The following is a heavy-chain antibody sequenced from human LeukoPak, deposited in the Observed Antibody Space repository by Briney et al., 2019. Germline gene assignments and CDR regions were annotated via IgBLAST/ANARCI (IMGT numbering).Heavy chain of an antibody. V-gene: IGHV4-61*01. CDR1: GGSISSGSHY. CDR2: IHYSGST. J-gene: IGHJ3*02. CDR3: AKHDYGGNHDAFDI. D-gene: IGHD4-23*01. Sequence: SETLSLTCTVSGGSISSGSHYYNWIRQPPGKGLEWIGYIHYSGSTNYNPSLKSRVTISVDTSKNQFSLKLSSVTAADTAVYYCAKHDYGGNHDAFDIWGQGTMVTVSS.